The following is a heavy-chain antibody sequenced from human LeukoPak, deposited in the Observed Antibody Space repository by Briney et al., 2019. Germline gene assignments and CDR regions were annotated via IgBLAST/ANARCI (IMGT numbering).Heavy chain of an antibody. CDR1: GGSISSGSYY. J-gene: IGHJ4*02. Sequence: SETLSLTCTVSGGSISSGSYYWGWIRQPPGKGLEWIGSIYYSGSTYYNPSLKSRVTISVDTSKNQFSLKLSSVTAADTTVYYCARFGSGWYYFDYWGQGTLVTVSS. D-gene: IGHD6-19*01. CDR2: IYYSGST. V-gene: IGHV4-39*07. CDR3: ARFGSGWYYFDY.